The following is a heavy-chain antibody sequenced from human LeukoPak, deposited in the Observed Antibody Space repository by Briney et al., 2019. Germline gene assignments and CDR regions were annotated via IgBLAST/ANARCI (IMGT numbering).Heavy chain of an antibody. J-gene: IGHJ4*02. Sequence: SETLSLTCAVYGGSFSGYYWSWIRQPPGKGLEWIGEINHSGSTNYNPSLKSRVTISVDTSKNQFSLKLSSVTAADTAVYYCARAGTLDGYNSGFDYWGQGTLVTVSS. CDR1: GGSFSGYY. CDR2: INHSGST. CDR3: ARAGTLDGYNSGFDY. D-gene: IGHD5-24*01. V-gene: IGHV4-34*01.